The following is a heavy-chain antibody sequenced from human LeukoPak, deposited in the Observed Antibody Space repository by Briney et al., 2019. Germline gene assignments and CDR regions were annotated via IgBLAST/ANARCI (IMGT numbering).Heavy chain of an antibody. CDR3: ARADVSGSYFDY. CDR2: FYYSGST. CDR1: GGSLSSGAYY. Sequence: PSETLSLTCTVSGGSLSSGAYYWSWIRQHPGKGLEWIGYFYYSGSTYYNPSLKSRLTLSVDTSEKQFSLKVSSVTAADTAVYYCARADVSGSYFDYWGQGTLVTVSS. D-gene: IGHD3-10*01. V-gene: IGHV4-31*03. J-gene: IGHJ4*02.